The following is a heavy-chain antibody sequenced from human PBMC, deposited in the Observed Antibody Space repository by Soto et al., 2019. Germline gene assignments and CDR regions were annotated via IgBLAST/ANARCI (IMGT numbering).Heavy chain of an antibody. CDR2: IYSDGRT. Sequence: EVQLVESGGGLVQPGGSLRLSCAVSGFIISTNYMSWVRQAPGKGLEWVSVIYSDGRTDYADSVQGRFTVSRGTSKNTLYLQMNILRAEDTAVYYCTRDSSYYGAGRGVLDYWGQGTLVTVSS. V-gene: IGHV3-66*01. D-gene: IGHD3-10*01. CDR3: TRDSSYYGAGRGVLDY. CDR1: GFIISTNY. J-gene: IGHJ4*02.